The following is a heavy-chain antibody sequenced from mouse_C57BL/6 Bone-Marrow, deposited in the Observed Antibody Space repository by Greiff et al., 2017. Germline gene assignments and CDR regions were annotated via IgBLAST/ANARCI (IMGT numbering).Heavy chain of an antibody. J-gene: IGHJ4*01. D-gene: IGHD2-4*01. CDR1: GFSFNTYA. CDR2: IRSKSNNYNT. CDR3: VSPYDYESAMDY. Sequence: EVHLVESGGGLVQPKGSLKLSCAASGFSFNTYAMNWVSQAPGKGLEWVARIRSKSNNYNTDYADSVKDRFTIARDDSESMLYLQMNNLKTEGTAMYYCVSPYDYESAMDYWGQGTAVTVSS. V-gene: IGHV10-1*01.